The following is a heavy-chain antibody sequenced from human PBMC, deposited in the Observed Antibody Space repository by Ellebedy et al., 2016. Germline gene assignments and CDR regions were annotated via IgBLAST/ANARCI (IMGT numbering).Heavy chain of an antibody. D-gene: IGHD4-23*01. J-gene: IGHJ4*02. Sequence: ASVKVSCKASGGTFSSYAISWVRQAPGQGLEWMGGIIPIFGTANYAQKFQGRVTITAYESTSTAYMELSSLRSEDTAVYYCARGVSTTVVTHFDYWGQGTLVTVSS. CDR2: IIPIFGTA. CDR1: GGTFSSYA. V-gene: IGHV1-69*13. CDR3: ARGVSTTVVTHFDY.